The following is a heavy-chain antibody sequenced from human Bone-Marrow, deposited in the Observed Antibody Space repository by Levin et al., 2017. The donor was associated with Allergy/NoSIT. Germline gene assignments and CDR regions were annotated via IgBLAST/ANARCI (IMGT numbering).Heavy chain of an antibody. CDR2: IYHSGST. Sequence: SQTLSLTCAVSCYSISSGYYWGWIRQPPGKGLEWIGSIYHSGSTYYNPSLKSRVTISVDTSKNQFSLKLSSVTAADTAVYYCARSYGSGWKRRIDYWGQGTLVTVSS. CDR3: ARSYGSGWKRRIDY. CDR1: CYSISSGYY. V-gene: IGHV4-38-2*01. J-gene: IGHJ4*02. D-gene: IGHD6-19*01.